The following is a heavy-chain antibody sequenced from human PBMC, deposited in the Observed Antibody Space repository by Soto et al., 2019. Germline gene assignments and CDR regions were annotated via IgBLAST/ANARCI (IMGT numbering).Heavy chain of an antibody. CDR2: IYWDDDN. CDR1: GFSLSTSGVG. J-gene: IGHJ4*02. Sequence: QITLKESGPTLVKPTQTLTLTCTFSGFSLSTSGVGVGWIRQPPGKALEWLAVIYWDDDNRYSPSLKSRLTITKDTSKNKVVLKMTNMDPVDTATYYCAHRRGFGENSNWGQGTLVTVSS. V-gene: IGHV2-5*02. D-gene: IGHD3-10*01. CDR3: AHRRGFGENSN.